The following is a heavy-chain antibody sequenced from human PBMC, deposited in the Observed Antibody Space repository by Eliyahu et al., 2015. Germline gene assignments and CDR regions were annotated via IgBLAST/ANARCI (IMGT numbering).Heavy chain of an antibody. CDR2: IDHSGSA. J-gene: IGHJ4*02. V-gene: IGHV4-34*02. CDR1: DGSISGYY. D-gene: IGHD3-10*01. CDR3: ARVRGYYGTGSYGY. Sequence: QVQLQQWGTGLLKPSETLSLTCGVHDGSISGYYWSWIRXPPGKGLEWIGEIDHSGSANYNPSLRSRVTISLDTSKNQISLMMTSVTAADTAVYYCARVRGYYGTGSYGYWGQGTLVSVSS.